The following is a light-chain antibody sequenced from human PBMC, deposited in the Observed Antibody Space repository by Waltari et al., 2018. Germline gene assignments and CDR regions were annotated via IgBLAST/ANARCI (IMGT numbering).Light chain of an antibody. Sequence: VLTQSPGTLSLSPGERATLSCRASQSVGRALAWYQQKPGQAPRLLIYDASIRATGVPDRFSGSGSGTDFSLTISRLGPEDVAVYNCQHYVRLPVTFGQGTNVE. CDR1: QSVGRA. CDR2: DAS. CDR3: QHYVRLPVT. J-gene: IGKJ1*01. V-gene: IGKV3-20*01.